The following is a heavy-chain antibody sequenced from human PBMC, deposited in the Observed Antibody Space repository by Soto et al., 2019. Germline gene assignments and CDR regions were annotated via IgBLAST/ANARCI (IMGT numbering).Heavy chain of an antibody. CDR1: GASISRYY. CDR2: LYYTGST. J-gene: IGHJ5*02. Sequence: SETLSLTCTVSGASISRYYWSWIRQSPGKGLEWIGYLYYTGSTIYNPSLKSRVTIPVDTSKNQFSLKLSSVTAADTAVYYCARGSRMGSFCWYGRGRPKDWFDPRGQGTLVSVST. D-gene: IGHD6-13*01. CDR3: ARGSRMGSFCWYGRGRPKDWFDP. V-gene: IGHV4-59*01.